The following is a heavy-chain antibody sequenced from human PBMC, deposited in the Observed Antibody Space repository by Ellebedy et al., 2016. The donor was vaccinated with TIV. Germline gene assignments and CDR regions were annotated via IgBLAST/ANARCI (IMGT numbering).Heavy chain of an antibody. Sequence: MPGGSLRLSCTVSGGSTSTYYWSWIRQPPGKGLEWIGYIYYSANTNYNPSLKSRVSISVDTSKSQFSLKLSSVTAADTAVYYCARSSLVAADPLDAFDIWGQGTMVTVSS. D-gene: IGHD2-15*01. CDR2: IYYSANT. CDR1: GGSTSTYY. J-gene: IGHJ3*02. CDR3: ARSSLVAADPLDAFDI. V-gene: IGHV4-59*01.